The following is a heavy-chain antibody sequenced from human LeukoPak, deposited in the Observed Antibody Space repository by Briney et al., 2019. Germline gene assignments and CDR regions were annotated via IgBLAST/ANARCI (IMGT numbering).Heavy chain of an antibody. V-gene: IGHV1-69*01. CDR2: IIPIFGTA. CDR1: GGTFSSYA. CDR3: ARGYSGGSGYYYGMDV. J-gene: IGHJ6*04. Sequence: GSSVKVSCKASGGTFSSYAISWVRQAPGQGLEWMGGIIPIFGTANYARKFQGRVTITADESTSTAYMELSSLRSEDTAVYYCARGYSGGSGYYYGMDVWGKGTTVTVSS. D-gene: IGHD1-26*01.